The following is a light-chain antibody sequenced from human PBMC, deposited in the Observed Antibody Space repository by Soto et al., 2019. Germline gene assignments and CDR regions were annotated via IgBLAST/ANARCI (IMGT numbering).Light chain of an antibody. CDR2: GAS. CDR3: QQYHDWVT. CDR1: QSVSSN. Sequence: ETVMTQSPGTLSVSPGESATLSCGTSQSVSSNLAWYQQKPGQAPRLLIYGASTRATGIPARFSGSGPGTEFTLTISYLRPEDSAVYFCQQYHDWVTFGGGTRVEI. V-gene: IGKV3D-15*01. J-gene: IGKJ4*01.